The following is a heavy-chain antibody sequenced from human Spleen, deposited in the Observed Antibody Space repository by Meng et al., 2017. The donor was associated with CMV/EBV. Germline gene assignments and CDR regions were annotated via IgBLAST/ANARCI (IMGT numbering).Heavy chain of an antibody. CDR3: ARDNWNYLFDY. CDR2: INSDGSST. D-gene: IGHD1-7*01. CDR1: GFTFSSYW. Sequence: GESLKISCAASGFTFSSYWMHWVRQAPGKGLVWVSRINSDGSSTSYADSVKGRFTISRDNAKNTLYLQMNSLRAEDTAVYYCARDNWNYLFDYWGQGTLVTVSS. V-gene: IGHV3-74*01. J-gene: IGHJ4*02.